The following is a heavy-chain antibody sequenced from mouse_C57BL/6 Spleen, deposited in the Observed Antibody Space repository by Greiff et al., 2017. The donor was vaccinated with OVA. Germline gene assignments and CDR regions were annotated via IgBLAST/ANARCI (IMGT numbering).Heavy chain of an antibody. CDR2: IDPENGDT. D-gene: IGHD2-3*01. CDR1: GFNIKDDY. Sequence: EVQGVESGAELVRPGASVKLSCTASGFNIKDDYMHWVKQRPEQGLEWIGWIDPENGDTEYASKFQGKATITADTSSNTAYLQLSSLTSEDTAVYYCTTFYDGYPDYWGQGTTLTVSS. CDR3: TTFYDGYPDY. V-gene: IGHV14-4*01. J-gene: IGHJ2*01.